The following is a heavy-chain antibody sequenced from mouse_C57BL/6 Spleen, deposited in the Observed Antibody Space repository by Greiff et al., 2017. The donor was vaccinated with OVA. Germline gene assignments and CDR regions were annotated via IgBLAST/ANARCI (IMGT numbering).Heavy chain of an antibody. J-gene: IGHJ4*01. Sequence: VQLQQSGPELVKPGASVKMSCKASGYTFTDYNMHWVKQSHGKSLEWIGYINPNNGGTSYNQKFKGKATLTVNKSSSTAYMELRSLTSEDSAVYYCASGYGSSFPAMDYWGQGTSVTVSS. D-gene: IGHD1-1*01. V-gene: IGHV1-22*01. CDR2: INPNNGGT. CDR3: ASGYGSSFPAMDY. CDR1: GYTFTDYN.